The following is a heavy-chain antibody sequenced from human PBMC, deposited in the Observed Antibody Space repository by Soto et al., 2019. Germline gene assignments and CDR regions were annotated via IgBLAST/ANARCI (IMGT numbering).Heavy chain of an antibody. D-gene: IGHD5-12*01. CDR1: GDSISAYS. V-gene: IGHV4-59*01. J-gene: IGHJ4*02. Sequence: QVQLQVSAPGLVKPSETLSLTCTVSGDSISAYSWSWARQPPGKGLEWIGNIHYSGNTKYNPSLKSRVTMSVDTSKNQFSLKLISVTAADTAKYFCAREGNLGRWLQPLDFWGQGTLVTVSS. CDR3: AREGNLGRWLQPLDF. CDR2: IHYSGNT.